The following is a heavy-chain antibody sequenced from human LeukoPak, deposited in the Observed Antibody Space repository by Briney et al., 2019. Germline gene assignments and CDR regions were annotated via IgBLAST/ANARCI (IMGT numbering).Heavy chain of an antibody. V-gene: IGHV4-39*01. CDR3: ATSELYRPFSITTTTTTWRFRLGV. CDR1: GGSISSSSYY. CDR2: INYSGST. J-gene: IGHJ6*04. D-gene: IGHD3-22*01. Sequence: SETLSLTCTVSGGSISSSSYYCGCVRPPPGKGLGWVGGINYSGSTYSNPSLKSRVTISVDTTKNQFSLNPSSVTAADTAVYYCATSELYRPFSITTTTTTWRFRLGVWGKGTTVTVSS.